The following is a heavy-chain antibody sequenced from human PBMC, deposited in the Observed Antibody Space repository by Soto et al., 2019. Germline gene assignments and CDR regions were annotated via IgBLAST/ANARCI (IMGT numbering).Heavy chain of an antibody. CDR3: ARGGVSTRTFDY. V-gene: IGHV5-51*01. J-gene: IGHJ4*02. CDR1: GYNFAVYW. Sequence: HGDSLKISCKGSGYNFAVYWIAWVRQMPGKGLELMGIIYPSDSDTRYRPPFQGQVTISADKSISSAYLQWSSLRASDTAMYYCARGGVSTRTFDYWGQGTPVTVSS. D-gene: IGHD3-3*01. CDR2: IYPSDSDT.